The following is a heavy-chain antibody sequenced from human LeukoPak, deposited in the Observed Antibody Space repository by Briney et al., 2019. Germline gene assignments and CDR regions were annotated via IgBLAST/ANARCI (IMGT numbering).Heavy chain of an antibody. V-gene: IGHV3-21*01. CDR1: GFTFSSYS. Sequence: GGSLRLSGAASGFTFSSYSMNWVRQAPGKGLEWVSSISSSSSYIYYADSVKGRFTISRDNAKNSLYLQMNSLRAEDTAVYYCARDRISSGWFDPWGQGTLVTVSS. CDR2: ISSSSSYI. D-gene: IGHD6-25*01. CDR3: ARDRISSGWFDP. J-gene: IGHJ5*02.